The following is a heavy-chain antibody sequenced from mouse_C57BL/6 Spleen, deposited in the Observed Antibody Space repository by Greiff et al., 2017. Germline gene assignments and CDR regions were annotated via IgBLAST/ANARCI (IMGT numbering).Heavy chain of an antibody. J-gene: IGHJ2*01. D-gene: IGHD4-1*01. V-gene: IGHV1-64*01. CDR3: ARNWEAEGDY. CDR1: GYTFTSYW. Sequence: QVQLQQSGAELVKPGASVKLSCKASGYTFTSYWMHWVKQRPGQGLEWIGMIHPNSGSTNYNEKFKGKATLTVDKSSSTAYMQLSSLTSEDSAVYNCARNWEAEGDYWGQGTTLTVSS. CDR2: IHPNSGST.